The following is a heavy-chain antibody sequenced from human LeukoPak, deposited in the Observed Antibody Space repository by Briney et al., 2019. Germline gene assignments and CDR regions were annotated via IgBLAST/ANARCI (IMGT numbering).Heavy chain of an antibody. Sequence: SETLSLTCTVSGVSISSSSYYWGWIRQPPGKGLEWIGSIYYSGSTYYNPSLKSRVTISVDTSKNQFSLKLSSVTAADTAVYYCAREGTETAVDYWGQGTLVTVSS. J-gene: IGHJ4*02. V-gene: IGHV4-39*07. D-gene: IGHD6-25*01. CDR3: AREGTETAVDY. CDR2: IYYSGST. CDR1: GVSISSSSYY.